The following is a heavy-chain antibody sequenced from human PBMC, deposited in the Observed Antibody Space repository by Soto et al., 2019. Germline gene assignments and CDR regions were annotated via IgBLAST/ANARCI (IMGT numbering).Heavy chain of an antibody. CDR1: GGSISSGGYY. V-gene: IGHV4-31*03. CDR2: IYYSGST. CDR3: ARDSRQLTQGWFDP. D-gene: IGHD6-13*01. Sequence: QVQLQESGPGLVKPSQTLSLTCTVSGGSISSGGYYWSWIRQHPGKGLEWIGYIYYSGSTYYNPSTKSRVHISVASSKNQFSRTLSSVTAADPAVYYCARDSRQLTQGWFDPWGQGTLVTVSS. J-gene: IGHJ5*02.